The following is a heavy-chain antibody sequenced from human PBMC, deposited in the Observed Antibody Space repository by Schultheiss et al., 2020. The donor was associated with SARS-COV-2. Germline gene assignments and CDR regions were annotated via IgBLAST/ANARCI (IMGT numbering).Heavy chain of an antibody. J-gene: IGHJ6*02. D-gene: IGHD2-15*01. CDR3: ARGGGNRYYYYYGMDV. V-gene: IGHV3-66*02. CDR1: GFTVSSNY. CDR2: IYSGGST. Sequence: GESLKISCAASGFTVSSNYMSWVRQAPGKGLEWVSVIYSGGSTYYADSVKGRFTISRDNSKNTLYLQMNSLRAEDTAVYYCARGGGNRYYYYYGMDVWGQGTTVTVSS.